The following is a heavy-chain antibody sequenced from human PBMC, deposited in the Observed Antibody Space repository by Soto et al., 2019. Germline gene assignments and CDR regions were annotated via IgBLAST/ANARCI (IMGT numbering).Heavy chain of an antibody. CDR1: GFTFSNYW. CDR2: VGSDGRGA. Sequence: EVQLVESGGGLVQPGGSVRLSCAASGFTFSNYWRNWVRQTPGKGLVWVSRVGSDGRGATYADSVKGRFTISRDNAKTTLYLQMYSLRVEDTAMYHCARDGLMHGPDMDKWGQGILVTVSS. V-gene: IGHV3-74*01. J-gene: IGHJ4*02. D-gene: IGHD3-16*01. CDR3: ARDGLMHGPDMDK.